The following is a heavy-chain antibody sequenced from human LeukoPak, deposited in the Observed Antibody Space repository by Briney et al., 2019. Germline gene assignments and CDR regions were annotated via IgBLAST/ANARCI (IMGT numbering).Heavy chain of an antibody. V-gene: IGHV3-13*04. J-gene: IGHJ6*02. CDR2: IDTAGNT. D-gene: IGHD1-26*01. Sequence: PGGSLRLSCAASGFTFSSYAMHWVRQGTGKGLEWVSAIDTAGNTWYAGSVKGRFTISRENAKNSLYLQMNSLRAGDTAVYYCAREGGSGSSGYYGMDDWGQGTTVTVSS. CDR1: GFTFSSYA. CDR3: AREGGSGSSGYYGMDD.